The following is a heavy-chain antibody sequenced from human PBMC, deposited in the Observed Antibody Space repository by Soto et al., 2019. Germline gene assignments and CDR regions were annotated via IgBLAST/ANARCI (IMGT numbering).Heavy chain of an antibody. D-gene: IGHD5-18*01. Sequence: PSETLSLTCTVSGGSVSSGSYYWSWIRQPPGNGLYLIGYIYYNGSTNYNPSLKSRVTISVDTSKYQFSLKLSSVTAADTAVYYCARGVPYSYGYVSWFDPWGQGTLVTVSS. V-gene: IGHV4-61*01. CDR3: ARGVPYSYGYVSWFDP. CDR2: IYYNGST. CDR1: GGSVSSGSYY. J-gene: IGHJ5*02.